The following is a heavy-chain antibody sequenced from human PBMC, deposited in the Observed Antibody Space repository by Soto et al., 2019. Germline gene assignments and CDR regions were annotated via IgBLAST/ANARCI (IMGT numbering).Heavy chain of an antibody. CDR3: ARHGVWGGYVHY. CDR2: IYYSGST. D-gene: IGHD5-12*01. V-gene: IGHV4-59*05. CDR1: GGSISSYY. J-gene: IGHJ4*02. Sequence: SETLSLTCTVSGGSISSYYWSWIRQPPGKGLEWIGSIYYSGSTYYNPSLKSRVTISVDTSKNQFSLKLSSVTAADTAVYYCARHGVWGGYVHYWGQGTLVTVSS.